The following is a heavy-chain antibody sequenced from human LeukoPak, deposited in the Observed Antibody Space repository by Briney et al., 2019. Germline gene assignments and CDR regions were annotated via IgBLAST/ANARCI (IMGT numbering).Heavy chain of an antibody. CDR1: EFTFSSYS. V-gene: IGHV3-48*04. CDR3: AREVVVVPDYYYYGLDV. Sequence: GGSLRLSCAASEFTFSSYSMNWVRQAPGKGLEYVSHISRSGSSLYYGDSVTGRFTISRDNAKNSLYLQMNSLRVGDTAVYYCAREVVVVPDYYYYGLDVWGQGTTVTVSS. CDR2: ISRSGSSL. J-gene: IGHJ6*02. D-gene: IGHD2-2*01.